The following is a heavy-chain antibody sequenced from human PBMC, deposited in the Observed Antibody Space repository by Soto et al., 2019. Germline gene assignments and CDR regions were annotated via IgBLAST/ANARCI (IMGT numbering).Heavy chain of an antibody. CDR1: GYTFTGYY. D-gene: IGHD3-22*01. CDR2: INPNSGGT. CDR3: ARGIAYYDSQTGAFDI. J-gene: IGHJ3*02. V-gene: IGHV1-2*04. Sequence: QVQLVQSGAEVKKPGASVKVSCKASGYTFTGYYMHWVRQAPGQGLEWMGWINPNSGGTNYAQKFQGWVTMTRDTSISTAYMELSRLRSDDTAVYYCARGIAYYDSQTGAFDIWGQGTMVTVSS.